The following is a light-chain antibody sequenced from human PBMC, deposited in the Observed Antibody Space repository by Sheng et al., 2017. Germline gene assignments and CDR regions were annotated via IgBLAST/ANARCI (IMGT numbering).Light chain of an antibody. V-gene: IGKV3-11*01. Sequence: EIVLTQSPGTLSLSPGERATLSCRASQFVSSGFFDWYQQKPGQAPRLLIYDASNRATGIPARFSGSGSGTDFTLTISSLEPEDFAVYYCQQRSNWPPYTFGQGTKLEI. CDR1: QFVSSGF. J-gene: IGKJ2*01. CDR2: DAS. CDR3: QQRSNWPPYT.